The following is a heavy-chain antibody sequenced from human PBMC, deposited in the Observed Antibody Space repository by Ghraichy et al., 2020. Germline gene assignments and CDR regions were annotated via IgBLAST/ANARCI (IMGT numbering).Heavy chain of an antibody. V-gene: IGHV3-23*01. CDR2: ISGSGGST. J-gene: IGHJ4*02. Sequence: GGSLRLSCAASGFTFSSYAMSWVRQAPGKGLEWVSAISGSGGSTYYADSVKGRFTISRDNSKNTLYLQMNSLRAEDTAVYYCAKDQQWLAFPTTPLFDYWGQGTLVTVSS. CDR3: AKDQQWLAFPTTPLFDY. CDR1: GFTFSSYA. D-gene: IGHD6-19*01.